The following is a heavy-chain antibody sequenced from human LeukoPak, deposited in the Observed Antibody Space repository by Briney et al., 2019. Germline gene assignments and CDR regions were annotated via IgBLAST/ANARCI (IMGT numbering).Heavy chain of an antibody. CDR3: ASTPQDYYYYGMDV. CDR1: GYTFTSYD. CDR2: IIPILGIA. J-gene: IGHJ6*02. V-gene: IGHV1-69*04. Sequence: ASVKVSCKASGYTFTSYDINWVRQATGQGLEWMGRIIPILGIANYAQKFQGRVTITADKSTSTAYMELSSLRSEDTAVYYCASTPQDYYYYGMDVWGQGTTVTVSS.